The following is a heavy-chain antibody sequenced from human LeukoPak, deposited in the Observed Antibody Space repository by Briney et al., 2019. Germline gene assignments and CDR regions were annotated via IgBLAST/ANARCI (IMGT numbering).Heavy chain of an antibody. CDR3: ASSDEMRIRFLAGTVRGGAFDI. CDR2: ISSSSSYI. J-gene: IGHJ3*02. Sequence: GGSLRLSCAASGFNFSSYAMSWVRQAPGKGLEWVSSISSSSSYIYYADSVKGRFTISRDNAKNSLYLQMNSLRAEDTAVYYCASSDEMRIRFLAGTVRGGAFDIWGQGTMVTVSS. V-gene: IGHV3-21*01. D-gene: IGHD3-3*01. CDR1: GFNFSSYA.